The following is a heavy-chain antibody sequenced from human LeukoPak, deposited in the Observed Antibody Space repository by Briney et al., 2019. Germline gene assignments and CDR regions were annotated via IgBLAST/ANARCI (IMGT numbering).Heavy chain of an antibody. D-gene: IGHD3-10*01. CDR2: ITATGDTA. CDR3: AKKPRFGELLPHDY. V-gene: IGHV3-23*01. Sequence: GGSLRLSCVASGFTFTKCAMSWIRQAPGKGLEWVAIITATGDTAYYADSVKGRFTISRDNSKNTLYLQMNSLRAEDTAVYYCAKKPRFGELLPHDYWGQGTLVTVSS. CDR1: GFTFTKCA. J-gene: IGHJ4*02.